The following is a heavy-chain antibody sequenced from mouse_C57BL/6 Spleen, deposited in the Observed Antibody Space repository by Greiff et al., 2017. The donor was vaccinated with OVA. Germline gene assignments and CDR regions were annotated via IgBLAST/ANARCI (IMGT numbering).Heavy chain of an antibody. V-gene: IGHV1-80*01. J-gene: IGHJ2*01. D-gene: IGHD1-1*01. CDR2: IYPGDGDT. CDR3: ARGDSYGSSYD. CDR1: GYAFSSYW. Sequence: QVQLKQSGAELVKPGASVKISCKASGYAFSSYWMNWVKQRPGKGLEWIGQIYPGDGDTNYNGKFKGKATLTADKSSSTAYMQLSSLTSEDSAVYFCARGDSYGSSYDWGQGTTLTVSS.